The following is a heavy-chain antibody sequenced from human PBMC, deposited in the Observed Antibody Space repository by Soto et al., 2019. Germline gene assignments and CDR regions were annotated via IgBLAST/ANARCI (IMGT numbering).Heavy chain of an antibody. CDR1: GFTFSSYG. V-gene: IGHV3-33*01. CDR2: IWYDGSNK. J-gene: IGHJ6*02. Sequence: PGGSLRLSCAASGFTFSSYGMHWVRQAPGKGLEWVAVIWYDGSNKYYADSVKGRFTISRDNSKNTLYLQMNSLRAEDTAVYYCARCSQDSGSYPNYYYYGMDVWGQGTTVTAP. CDR3: ARCSQDSGSYPNYYYYGMDV. D-gene: IGHD3-10*01.